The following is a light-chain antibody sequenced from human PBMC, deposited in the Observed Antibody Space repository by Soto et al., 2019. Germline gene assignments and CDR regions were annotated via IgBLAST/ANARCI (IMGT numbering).Light chain of an antibody. J-gene: IGLJ3*02. CDR3: SSYAGSTILWV. CDR1: SSDVGGYNY. V-gene: IGLV2-8*01. Sequence: QSALTQPPSASGSPGQPVTISCTGTSSDVGGYNYVSWYQQHPGKAPKVMIYEVSKRPSGVPDRFSGSKSGNTASLTVSGLQAEDEADYYCSSYAGSTILWVFGGGTKLTVL. CDR2: EVS.